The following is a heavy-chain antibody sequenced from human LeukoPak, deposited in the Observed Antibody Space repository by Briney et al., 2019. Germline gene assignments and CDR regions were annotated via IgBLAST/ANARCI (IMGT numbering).Heavy chain of an antibody. V-gene: IGHV1-46*01. CDR3: ARDWATIEGWFDP. D-gene: IGHD5-24*01. Sequence: ASVKVSCKASGYTFTSNYMHWVRQAPGQGLEWMGVINPSGGSTSYAQKFQGRVTMTRDTSTSTVYMELSSLRSEDTAVYYCARDWATIEGWFDPWGQGTLVTVSS. J-gene: IGHJ5*02. CDR1: GYTFTSNY. CDR2: INPSGGST.